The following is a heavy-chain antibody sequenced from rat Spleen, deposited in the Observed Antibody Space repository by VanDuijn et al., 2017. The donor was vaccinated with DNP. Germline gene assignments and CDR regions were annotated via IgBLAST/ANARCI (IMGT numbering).Heavy chain of an antibody. CDR3: TRESWGYVMDA. D-gene: IGHD5-1*01. V-gene: IGHV2-13*01. Sequence: QVQLKESGPGLVQPSQTLSLTCTVSGFSLSSYHVSWVRQPPGKSLVWMGSIWAAGGTNYNSAVQSRLSINRDTPKSQVFLKMNSLQTDDTAIYYCTRESWGYVMDAWGQGASVTVSS. J-gene: IGHJ4*01. CDR1: GFSLSSYH. CDR2: IWAAGGT.